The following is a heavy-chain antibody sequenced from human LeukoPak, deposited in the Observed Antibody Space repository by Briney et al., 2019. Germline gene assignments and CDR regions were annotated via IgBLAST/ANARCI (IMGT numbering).Heavy chain of an antibody. D-gene: IGHD1-26*01. CDR1: GGTFSSYS. CDR3: ARISLGAIWGYYYGMDV. CDR2: IIPIFDTA. Sequence: SVKVSCKASGGTFSSYSISWVRQAPGQGLEWMGGIIPIFDTADYAQKFQGRVTITADESTSTAYMELSSLRSEDTAVFYCARISLGAIWGYYYGMDVWGQGTAVTVSS. V-gene: IGHV1-69*13. J-gene: IGHJ6*02.